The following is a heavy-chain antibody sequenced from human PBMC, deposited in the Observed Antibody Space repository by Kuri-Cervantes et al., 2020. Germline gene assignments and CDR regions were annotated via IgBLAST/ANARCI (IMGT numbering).Heavy chain of an antibody. J-gene: IGHJ3*02. D-gene: IGHD5-24*01. CDR3: ARVSKLWQLLDAFDI. Sequence: GESLKISCAASGFTFSDYAMHWVRQAPGKGLEYVSAVTNNGDRRYYGNSVKGRFTVSRDNSKNTLYLQMGSLRVEDTAMYYCARVSKLWQLLDAFDIWGQGTMVTVSS. CDR2: VTNNGDRR. CDR1: GFTFSDYA. V-gene: IGHV3-64*01.